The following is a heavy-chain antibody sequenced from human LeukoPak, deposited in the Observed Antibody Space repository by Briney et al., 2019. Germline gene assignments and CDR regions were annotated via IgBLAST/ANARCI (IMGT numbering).Heavy chain of an antibody. Sequence: PGRSLRLSCAASGFTFSSYGMHWVRQAPGKGLEWVAAISYDGSNKYYADSVKGRFTISRDNSKNTLYLQMNSLRAEDTAVYYCAKDRGIVGAIFDYWGQGTLVTVSS. CDR3: AKDRGIVGAIFDY. D-gene: IGHD1-26*01. CDR2: ISYDGSNK. V-gene: IGHV3-30*18. J-gene: IGHJ4*02. CDR1: GFTFSSYG.